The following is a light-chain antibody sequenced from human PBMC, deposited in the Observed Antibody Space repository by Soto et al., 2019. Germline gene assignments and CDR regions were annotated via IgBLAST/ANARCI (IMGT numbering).Light chain of an antibody. CDR2: DVS. CDR3: SSYTSSNTLI. V-gene: IGLV2-14*03. Sequence: QSALTQPASVSGSPGQSITISCTGTSSDVGGYNYVSWYQHHPGKAPKLMIYDVSNRPSGVSNRFSGSKSGNTASLTISGLQAEDEADYYCSSYTSSNTLIFGTGTKVTLL. J-gene: IGLJ1*01. CDR1: SSDVGGYNY.